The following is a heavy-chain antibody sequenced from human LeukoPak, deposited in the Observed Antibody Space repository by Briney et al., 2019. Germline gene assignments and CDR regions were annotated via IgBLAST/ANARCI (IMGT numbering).Heavy chain of an antibody. J-gene: IGHJ4*02. CDR3: ARDRARYCSSTSCSVFDY. CDR1: GFTFSSYA. V-gene: IGHV3-33*08. CDR2: IWYDGSNK. D-gene: IGHD2-2*01. Sequence: GGSLRLSCAASGFTFSSYAMHWVRQAPGKGLEWVAVIWYDGSNKYYADSVKGRFTISRDNSKNTPYLQMNSLRAEDTAVYYCARDRARYCSSTSCSVFDYWGQGTLVTVSS.